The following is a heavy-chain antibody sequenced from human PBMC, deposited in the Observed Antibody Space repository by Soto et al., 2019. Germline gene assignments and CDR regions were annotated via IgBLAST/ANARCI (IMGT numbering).Heavy chain of an antibody. Sequence: PGGSLRLSCAASGFTFSSYSMNWVRQAPGKGLEWVSYISSSYGTIYYADSVKGRFTISRDNAKNSLYLQMNSLRAEDTAVYYCARRVIAAAGTVGYGMDVWGQGTTVTVSS. D-gene: IGHD6-13*01. CDR2: ISSSYGTI. V-gene: IGHV3-48*01. J-gene: IGHJ6*02. CDR3: ARRVIAAAGTVGYGMDV. CDR1: GFTFSSYS.